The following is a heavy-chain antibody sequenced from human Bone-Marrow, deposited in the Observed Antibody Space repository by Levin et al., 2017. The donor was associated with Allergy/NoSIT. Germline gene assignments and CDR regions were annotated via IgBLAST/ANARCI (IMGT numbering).Heavy chain of an antibody. D-gene: IGHD2-15*01. Sequence: GESLKISCAASGFIFSDYWMTWVRQTPGKGLEWVANIKEDGSEGFYVDSVKGRFTVSRDKAGKSVFLQMNSLRAEDTAVYYCASLGSVVTSNGALDYWGQGALVTVSS. V-gene: IGHV3-7*01. CDR1: GFIFSDYW. CDR2: IKEDGSEG. J-gene: IGHJ4*02. CDR3: ASLGSVVTSNGALDY.